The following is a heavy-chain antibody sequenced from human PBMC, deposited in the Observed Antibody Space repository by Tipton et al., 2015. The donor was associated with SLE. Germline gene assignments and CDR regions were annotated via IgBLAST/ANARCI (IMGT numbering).Heavy chain of an antibody. CDR1: GGSISSTNYY. Sequence: TLSLTCTVSGGSISSTNYYWTWLRQTPGKGLEWIGSVYYSGTTYYSPSLKSRIAISVDTSKNQFSLNLNSVTAADTAVYYCARGQSTAARRPHFFYMDVWGKGTTVTVSS. CDR2: VYYSGTT. CDR3: ARGQSTAARRPHFFYMDV. J-gene: IGHJ6*03. V-gene: IGHV4-39*07. D-gene: IGHD6-6*01.